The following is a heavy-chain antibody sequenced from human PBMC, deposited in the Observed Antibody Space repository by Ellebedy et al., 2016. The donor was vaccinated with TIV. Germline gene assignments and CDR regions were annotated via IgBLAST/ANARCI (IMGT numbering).Heavy chain of an antibody. J-gene: IGHJ4*02. CDR1: GGSISTYY. Sequence: MPGGSLRLSCTVSGGSISTYYWSWIRQPPGQGLEWIGYVYHTGSTNYNPSLRSRVTLAVDTPKNEFSLKLSSVTTADTAIYYCARDGVEDYFDYWGQGLLVTVSS. D-gene: IGHD3-10*01. CDR2: VYHTGST. CDR3: ARDGVEDYFDY. V-gene: IGHV4-59*01.